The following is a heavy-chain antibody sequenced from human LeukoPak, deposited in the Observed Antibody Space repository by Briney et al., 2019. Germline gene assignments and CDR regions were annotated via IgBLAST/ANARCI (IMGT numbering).Heavy chain of an antibody. J-gene: IGHJ4*02. V-gene: IGHV1-8*01. CDR1: GYTFTSSA. D-gene: IGHD3-9*01. CDR3: RGILTGYYRNYLRLV. Sequence: GASVKVSCKASGYTFTSSAINWVRQATGQGLEWMGWMNPNSGNTGYAQKFQGRVTMTRNTSISTAYMELSSLRSEDTAVYYPRGILTGYYRNYLRLVWGQGTLVTVSS. CDR2: MNPNSGNT.